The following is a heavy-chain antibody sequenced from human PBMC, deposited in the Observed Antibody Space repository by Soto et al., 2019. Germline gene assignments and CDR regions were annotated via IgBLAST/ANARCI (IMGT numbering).Heavy chain of an antibody. CDR1: GSSISPFY. Sequence: PSETLSLTCTVSGSSISPFYWIWIRQPPGKGLEWIGYIYYTGSTKYNPSLKSRVTLSLGTSRNQPSLKLSSVTAADTAVYYCTRVGGYYGDYPNFDYWGPGTLVTVSS. CDR3: TRVGGYYGDYPNFDY. CDR2: IYYTGST. D-gene: IGHD4-17*01. J-gene: IGHJ4*02. V-gene: IGHV4-59*01.